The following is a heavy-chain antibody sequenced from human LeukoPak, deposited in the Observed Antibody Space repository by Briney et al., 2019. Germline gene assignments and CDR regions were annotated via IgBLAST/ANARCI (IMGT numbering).Heavy chain of an antibody. Sequence: ASVKVSCKASGYTFTGYYMHWVRQAPGQGLEWMGWINPNSGGTNYAQKFQGRVTMTRDTSISTAYMELGRLRSDDTAVYYCARVATYYYDSSGYYPANYMDVWGKGTTVTVSS. CDR2: INPNSGGT. V-gene: IGHV1-2*02. D-gene: IGHD3-22*01. CDR3: ARVATYYYDSSGYYPANYMDV. J-gene: IGHJ6*03. CDR1: GYTFTGYY.